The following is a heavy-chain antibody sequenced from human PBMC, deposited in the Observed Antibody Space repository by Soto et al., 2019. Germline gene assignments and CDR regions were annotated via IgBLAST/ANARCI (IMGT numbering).Heavy chain of an antibody. CDR2: IYHSGST. D-gene: IGHD2-15*01. Sequence: QVQLQESGPGLVTPSGTLSLTCAVSGGSISRSNWWSWVRQPPGKGLEWIGEIYHSGSTNHNPSLTRRVTVSVDKSKNQFSLKLSSVTAADTAVYYCARGISGGRHFDYWGQGTLVTVSS. V-gene: IGHV4-4*02. CDR1: GGSISRSNW. CDR3: ARGISGGRHFDY. J-gene: IGHJ4*02.